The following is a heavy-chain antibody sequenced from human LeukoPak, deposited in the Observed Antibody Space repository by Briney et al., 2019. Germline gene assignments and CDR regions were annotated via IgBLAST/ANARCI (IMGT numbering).Heavy chain of an antibody. J-gene: IGHJ4*02. D-gene: IGHD2-15*01. V-gene: IGHV1-18*01. Sequence: ASVKVSCKTSGYTFTIYGISWVRQAPGQGLEWMGLISAYGNTNYAQNLQGRVTMTTDTSRSTAYMELRSLRSDDTAVYYCARGIIGYYFDYWGQGTLVTVSS. CDR2: ISAYGNT. CDR3: ARGIIGYYFDY. CDR1: GYTFTIYG.